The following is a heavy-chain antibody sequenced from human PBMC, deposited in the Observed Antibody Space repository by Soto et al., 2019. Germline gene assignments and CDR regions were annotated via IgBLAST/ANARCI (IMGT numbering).Heavy chain of an antibody. V-gene: IGHV3-30-3*01. D-gene: IGHD5-12*01. Sequence: GGSLRLSXAASGFTFSSYAMHWVRQAPGKGLEWVAVISYDGSNKYYADSVKGRFTISRDNSKNTLYLQMNSLRAEDTAVYYCARDYRDGYNYWYYYYGMDVWGQGTTVTVSS. CDR3: ARDYRDGYNYWYYYYGMDV. CDR1: GFTFSSYA. J-gene: IGHJ6*02. CDR2: ISYDGSNK.